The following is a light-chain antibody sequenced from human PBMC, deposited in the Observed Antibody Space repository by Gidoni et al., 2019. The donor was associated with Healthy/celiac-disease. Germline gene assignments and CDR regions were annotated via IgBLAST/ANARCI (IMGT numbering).Light chain of an antibody. CDR3: MQALQTPPT. V-gene: IGKV2-28*01. Sequence: DIVMTQYPLSLPVTPGEPASISCRSSQSLLHSNGYNYLDWYLQKQGQSPQLLIHLGSNRASGVPDRFSGSGSGTDVTLKISRVEAEDVGVYYCMQALQTPPTFGGGTKVEIK. J-gene: IGKJ4*01. CDR1: QSLLHSNGYNY. CDR2: LGS.